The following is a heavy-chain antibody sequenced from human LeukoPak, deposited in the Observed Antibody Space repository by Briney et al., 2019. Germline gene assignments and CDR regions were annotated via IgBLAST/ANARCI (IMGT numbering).Heavy chain of an antibody. CDR2: ISSSSTYI. V-gene: IGHV3-21*01. D-gene: IGHD6-6*01. Sequence: GGSLRLSCAASGFTFSGYSMNWVRQAPGKRLEWVSSISSSSTYIYYADSVKGRFTISRDNAKNSLYLQMNSLRAEDTAVYYCARDPWGSSSYWGQGILVTVSS. CDR1: GFTFSGYS. CDR3: ARDPWGSSSY. J-gene: IGHJ4*02.